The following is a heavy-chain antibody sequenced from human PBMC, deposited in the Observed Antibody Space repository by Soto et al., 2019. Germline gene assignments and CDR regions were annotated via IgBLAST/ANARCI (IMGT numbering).Heavy chain of an antibody. J-gene: IGHJ6*01. CDR3: ARLDHYDDYCMDV. V-gene: IGHV1-18*01. CDR2: ISAYNGNT. Sequence: QVQLVQSGAEVKKPGASVKVSCKASGYTFTSYGISWVRQAPGQGLEWMGWISAYNGNTNYAQQLQGRVTMTTDTSTSTGYMDLRSLRSDDTGVYSWARLDHYDDYCMDVWRQWTTVTVSS. CDR1: GYTFTSYG.